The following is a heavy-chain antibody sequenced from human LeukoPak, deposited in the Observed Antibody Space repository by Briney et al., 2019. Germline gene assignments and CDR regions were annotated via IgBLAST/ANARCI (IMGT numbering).Heavy chain of an antibody. CDR3: AKDGLLLYDVEGIDI. Sequence: GGSLRLSCAASGFTFSSYGMSWVRQAPGKGLEWVSAISGSGGSTYYADSVKGRFTISRDNSKNTLYLQMNSLRAEDTAVYYCAKDGLLLYDVEGIDIWGQGTMVTVSS. CDR1: GFTFSSYG. CDR2: ISGSGGST. J-gene: IGHJ3*02. D-gene: IGHD3-16*01. V-gene: IGHV3-23*01.